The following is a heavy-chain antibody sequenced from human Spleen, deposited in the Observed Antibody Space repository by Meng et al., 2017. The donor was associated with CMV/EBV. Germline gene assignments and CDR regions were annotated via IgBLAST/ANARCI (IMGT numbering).Heavy chain of an antibody. CDR3: ARAYCSSSTCYAIFDN. D-gene: IGHD2-2*01. V-gene: IGHV3-11*01. J-gene: IGHJ4*02. CDR2: ISSSGSTI. CDR1: GFTFSDYY. Sequence: GRSLRLSCAAFGFTFSDYYMSWIRQAPGKGLEWVSYISSSGSTIYYADSVKGRFTISRDNAKNPLYLQMNSLRAEDTAVYYCARAYCSSSTCYAIFDNWGQGTLVTVSS.